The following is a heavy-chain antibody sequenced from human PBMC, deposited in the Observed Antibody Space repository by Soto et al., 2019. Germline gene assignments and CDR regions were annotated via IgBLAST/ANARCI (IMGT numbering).Heavy chain of an antibody. Sequence: EVQLVESGGGLVQPGGSLRLSCAASGFSFSTYSMNWVRQAPGEGLEWISYISSSSNTIYYADSVKGRFTISRDNAKNSLYLPMNRLRAEDTAVYDWALRAGPLGGQGTLVSVSS. CDR3: ALRAGPL. J-gene: IGHJ4*02. CDR1: GFSFSTYS. D-gene: IGHD6-13*01. CDR2: ISSSSNTI. V-gene: IGHV3-48*01.